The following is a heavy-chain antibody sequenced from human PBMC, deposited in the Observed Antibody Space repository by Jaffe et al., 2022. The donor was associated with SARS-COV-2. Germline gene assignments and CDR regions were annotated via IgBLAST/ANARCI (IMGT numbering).Heavy chain of an antibody. J-gene: IGHJ4*02. CDR1: GFSFSAYA. CDR3: ATNWNCDV. D-gene: IGHD1-20*01. CDR2: ITNSGGNT. Sequence: EVQLLESGGGLVQPGGSLRLSCAASGFSFSAYAMSWVRQVPGKGLDLVSTITNSGGNTYYADSVKGRFTTSRDNSKNTLYLQMNSLRAEDTAVYYCATNWNCDVWGQGTLVTVSS. V-gene: IGHV3-23*01.